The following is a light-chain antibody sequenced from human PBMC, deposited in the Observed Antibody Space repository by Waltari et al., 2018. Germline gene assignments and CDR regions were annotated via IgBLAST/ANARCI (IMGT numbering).Light chain of an antibody. V-gene: IGLV3-1*01. CDR1: NLGEKN. CDR2: QDN. CDR3: QAWVSKTAVV. J-gene: IGLJ2*01. Sequence: SYELTQPPSVSVSHVQTDSITCSGDNLGEKNPSWYQQRPGQSPLLVIYQDNKRPSGIPQRFSGSISWNRVTLTISGAQAVDEADYYCQAWVSKTAVVFGGGTQLTVL.